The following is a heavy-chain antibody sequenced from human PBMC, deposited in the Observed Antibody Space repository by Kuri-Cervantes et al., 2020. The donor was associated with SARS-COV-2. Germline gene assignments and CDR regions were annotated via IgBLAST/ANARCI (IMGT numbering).Heavy chain of an antibody. Sequence: GGSLRLSCAASGFTFNSYSMNWVRQAPGKGLEWVSSISTSSSYIYYADSVKGRFTISRDTAKNSLYLQMHSLRAEDTAVYYCARGGYRSGGSCYSVYYYYYYGMDVWGQGTTVTVSS. CDR3: ARGGYRSGGSCYSVYYYYYYGMDV. V-gene: IGHV3-21*01. J-gene: IGHJ6*02. CDR2: ISTSSSYI. CDR1: GFTFNSYS. D-gene: IGHD2-15*01.